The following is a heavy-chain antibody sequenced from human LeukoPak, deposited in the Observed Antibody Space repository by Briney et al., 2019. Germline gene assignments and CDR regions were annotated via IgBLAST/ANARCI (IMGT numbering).Heavy chain of an antibody. CDR1: GGSISSGSYY. CDR2: IYTSGST. J-gene: IGHJ4*02. CDR3: AREGYDYVWGSSRYSIDY. V-gene: IGHV4-61*02. D-gene: IGHD3-16*02. Sequence: KASETLSLTCTVSGGSISSGSYYWSWIRQPAGKGLEWIGRIYTSGSTNYNPSLKSRVTISVDTSKNQFSLKLSSVTAADTAVYYCAREGYDYVWGSSRYSIDYWGQGTLVTVSS.